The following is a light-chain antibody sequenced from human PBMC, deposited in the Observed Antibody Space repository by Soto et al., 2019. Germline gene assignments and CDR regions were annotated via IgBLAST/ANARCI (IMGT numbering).Light chain of an antibody. CDR1: SSDVGDYNY. CDR2: DVS. V-gene: IGLV2-11*01. J-gene: IGLJ1*01. Sequence: QSALTQPRSVSGSPGQSVTISCTGTSSDVGDYNYVSWYQQHPGKATKLMIYDVSKRPSGVPDRFSGSKSGNTASLTISGLQAEDEADYYCCSYAGSYSLYVFGTGTKLTVL. CDR3: CSYAGSYSLYV.